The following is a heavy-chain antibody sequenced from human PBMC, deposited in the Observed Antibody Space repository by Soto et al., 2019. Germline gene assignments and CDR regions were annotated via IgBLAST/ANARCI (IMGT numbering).Heavy chain of an antibody. CDR1: GYTFTSYG. CDR3: ARVQAAAGTPWFDP. J-gene: IGHJ5*02. Sequence: QVQLVQSGAEVKKPGASVKVSCKASGYTFTSYGISWVRQAPGQGLEWMGWISAYNGNTNYAQKLQGRVTMTTHTXXSTAYMELRSLRSDDTAVYYCARVQAAAGTPWFDPWGQGTLVTVSS. V-gene: IGHV1-18*01. D-gene: IGHD6-13*01. CDR2: ISAYNGNT.